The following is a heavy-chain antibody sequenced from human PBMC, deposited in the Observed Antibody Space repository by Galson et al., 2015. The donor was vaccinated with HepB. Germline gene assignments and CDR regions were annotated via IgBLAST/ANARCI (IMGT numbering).Heavy chain of an antibody. J-gene: IGHJ3*02. CDR2: INPSGGST. CDR1: GYTFTSYY. CDR3: ARVFSVTTAFDI. Sequence: SVKVSCKASGYTFTSYYMHWVRQAPGQGLEWMGIINPSGGSTSYAQKFQGRVTTTRDTSTSTVYMELSSLRSEDTAVYYCARVFSVTTAFDIWGQGTMVTVSS. D-gene: IGHD4-17*01. V-gene: IGHV1-46*03.